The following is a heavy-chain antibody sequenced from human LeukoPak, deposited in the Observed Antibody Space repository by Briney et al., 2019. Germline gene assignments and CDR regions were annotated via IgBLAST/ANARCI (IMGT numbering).Heavy chain of an antibody. V-gene: IGHV4-59*01. Sequence: SETLSLTCTVSGGSISRYSWSWIRKPPGKGLEWIGYIYSSGSTNYKPSLKSRVTISIDTAKNQFSLKLNSVTAADTAMYYCARALETSGYDPRCWFDPWGQGTLVTVSS. CDR1: GGSISRYS. J-gene: IGHJ5*02. D-gene: IGHD5-12*01. CDR2: IYSSGST. CDR3: ARALETSGYDPRCWFDP.